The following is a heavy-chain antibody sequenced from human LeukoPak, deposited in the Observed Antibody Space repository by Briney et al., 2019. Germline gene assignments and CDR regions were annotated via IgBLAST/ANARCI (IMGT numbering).Heavy chain of an antibody. D-gene: IGHD2-15*01. J-gene: IGHJ4*02. V-gene: IGHV4-59*01. Sequence: SETLSLTCAVYGGSFSGYYWSWIRQPPGKGLEWIGYIYYSGSTNYNPSLKSRVTISVDTSKNQFSLKLSSVTAADTAVYYCARGKYCSGGSCPSDYWGQGTLVTVSS. CDR1: GGSFSGYY. CDR2: IYYSGST. CDR3: ARGKYCSGGSCPSDY.